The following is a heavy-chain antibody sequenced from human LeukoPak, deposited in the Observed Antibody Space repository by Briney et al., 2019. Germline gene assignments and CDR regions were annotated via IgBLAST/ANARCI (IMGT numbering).Heavy chain of an antibody. V-gene: IGHV1-18*01. CDR3: ARGSRDDYVWGSYRTPFDY. J-gene: IGHJ4*02. D-gene: IGHD3-16*02. Sequence: GASVNVSCKASGYTFTSYGISWVRQAPGQELEWMGGISAYNGNTNYAQKLQGRVTMTTDTSTSTAYMELRSLRSDDTAVYYCARGSRDDYVWGSYRTPFDYWGQGTLVTVSS. CDR2: ISAYNGNT. CDR1: GYTFTSYG.